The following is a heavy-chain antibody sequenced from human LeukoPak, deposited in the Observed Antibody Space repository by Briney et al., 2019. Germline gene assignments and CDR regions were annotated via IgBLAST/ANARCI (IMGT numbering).Heavy chain of an antibody. Sequence: PGGSLRLSCAGSGLTFINYWMTWVRQVPGKGLEWVANINRDGSGKYYLPSVRGRFTISKDDAKDSLYLQMDRLRPEDTAIYYCARRGLNWNGKLFWGQGTPVTVSS. CDR1: GLTFINYW. CDR3: ARRGLNWNGKLF. D-gene: IGHD1-1*01. J-gene: IGHJ4*03. V-gene: IGHV3-7*03. CDR2: INRDGSGK.